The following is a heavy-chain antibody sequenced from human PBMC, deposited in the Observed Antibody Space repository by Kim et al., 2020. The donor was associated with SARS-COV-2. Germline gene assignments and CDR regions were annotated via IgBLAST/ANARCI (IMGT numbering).Heavy chain of an antibody. D-gene: IGHD1-26*01. Sequence: GGSLRLSCAASGFTFSSYGMHWVRQAPGKGLEWVAVIWYDGSNKYYADSVKGRFTISRDNSKNTLYLQMNSLRAEDTAVYYCARDFLNSGSYMDWDYWGQGTLVTVSS. CDR2: IWYDGSNK. CDR1: GFTFSSYG. CDR3: ARDFLNSGSYMDWDY. J-gene: IGHJ4*02. V-gene: IGHV3-33*01.